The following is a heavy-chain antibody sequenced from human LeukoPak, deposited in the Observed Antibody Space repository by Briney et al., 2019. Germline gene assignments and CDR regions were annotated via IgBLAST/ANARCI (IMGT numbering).Heavy chain of an antibody. J-gene: IGHJ4*02. CDR2: IGTSGSIM. V-gene: IGHV3-48*03. CDR1: GYIFSRYE. CDR3: ARRGFYDTSGYLFDY. D-gene: IGHD3-22*01. Sequence: GGSLRLSCVASGYIFSRYEMNWVRQAPGKGLEWLSYIGTSGSIMSYADSVKGRFTISRDNAKNSLYLQMNSLRAEDTAVYYCARRGFYDTSGYLFDYWGQGTLVTVSS.